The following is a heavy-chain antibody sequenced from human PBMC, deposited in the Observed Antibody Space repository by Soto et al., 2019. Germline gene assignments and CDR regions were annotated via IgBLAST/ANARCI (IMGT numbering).Heavy chain of an antibody. Sequence: GWSLRLSCAVSGFTFSSSAMNWVRQAPGKGLEWVSAISDGGRFTYYIDSVKGRFTVSRDDSKNTLYLQMNSLRAEDTAIYYCAKSGPTNFFDFWGHGNMVTVSS. J-gene: IGHJ4*01. V-gene: IGHV3-23*01. CDR3: AKSGPTNFFDF. CDR2: ISDGGRFT. D-gene: IGHD1-26*01. CDR1: GFTFSSSA.